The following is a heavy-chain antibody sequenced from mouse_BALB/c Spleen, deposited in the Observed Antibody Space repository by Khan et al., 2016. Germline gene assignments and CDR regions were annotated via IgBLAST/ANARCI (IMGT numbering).Heavy chain of an antibody. V-gene: IGHV1-26*01. CDR1: GYSFTLYY. Sequence: EVQLQESGPDLVKPGASVKISCKASGYSFTLYYMSWVKQSHGKSLEWIGRVNPNTDNINYNQEFKGKAILTVDKSSNTVYMELGSMASEDSAGYFCARGYDVFASWGQGTLVTVSA. D-gene: IGHD2-14*01. CDR3: ARGYDVFAS. CDR2: VNPNTDNI. J-gene: IGHJ3*01.